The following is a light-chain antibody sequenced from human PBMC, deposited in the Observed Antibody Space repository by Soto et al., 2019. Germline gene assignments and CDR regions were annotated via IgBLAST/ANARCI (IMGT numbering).Light chain of an antibody. J-gene: IGKJ2*01. CDR1: QSISSH. CDR2: ASY. Sequence: DIQITHSPSSLSASVGDRVTITCRASQSISSHLNWYQHKPGRPPRLLIFASYILEGGVPSRFSGSGSDTYFTLTIDSLQPEDVATYYCQHSYITPRYTFGQGTKVDIK. CDR3: QHSYITPRYT. V-gene: IGKV1-39*01.